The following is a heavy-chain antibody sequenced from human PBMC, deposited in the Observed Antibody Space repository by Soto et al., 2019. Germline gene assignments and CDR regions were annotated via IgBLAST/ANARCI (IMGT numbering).Heavy chain of an antibody. V-gene: IGHV4-31*03. J-gene: IGHJ5*02. CDR1: GGSISSGGYY. D-gene: IGHD1-7*01. CDR3: ARDQGGLALNWFDP. CDR2: IYYSGST. Sequence: QVQLQESGPGLVKPSQTLSLTCTVPGGSISSGGYYWSWIRQHPGKGLEWIGYIYYSGSTYYNPSLKSRVTISVDTSKNQFSLKLSSVTAADTAVYYCARDQGGLALNWFDPWGQGTLVTVSS.